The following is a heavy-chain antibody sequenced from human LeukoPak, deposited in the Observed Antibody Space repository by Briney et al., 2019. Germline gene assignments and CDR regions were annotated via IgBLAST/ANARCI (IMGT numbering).Heavy chain of an antibody. CDR1: GFTFSSYS. V-gene: IGHV3-30-3*01. CDR3: ARDAPSPGAAHSSSYYFDY. D-gene: IGHD6-13*01. Sequence: PGGSLRLSCAASGFTFSSYSMHWVRQAPGKGLEWVAVLSYDESNEYYTASVKGRFTISRDNSKNTLLLQMNSLRIEDTAEYYCARDAPSPGAAHSSSYYFDYWGQGTLVTVSS. CDR2: LSYDESNE. J-gene: IGHJ4*02.